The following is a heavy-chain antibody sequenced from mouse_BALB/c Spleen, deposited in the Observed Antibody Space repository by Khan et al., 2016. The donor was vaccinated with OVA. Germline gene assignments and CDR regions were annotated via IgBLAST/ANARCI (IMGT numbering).Heavy chain of an antibody. CDR1: GFSLPSSG. CDR2: IWGDGST. CDR3: AGFESAYYASGY. V-gene: IGHV2-3*01. Sequence: QVQLKQSGPGLVAPSQSLSITCTVSGFSLPSSGVTWVRQPPGKGLEWLGVIWGDGSTNYHSGLKSRLSISKDNSKSQVFLKLNSLQSDDTATYFCAGFESAYYASGYWGQGTSVTVSS. J-gene: IGHJ4*01.